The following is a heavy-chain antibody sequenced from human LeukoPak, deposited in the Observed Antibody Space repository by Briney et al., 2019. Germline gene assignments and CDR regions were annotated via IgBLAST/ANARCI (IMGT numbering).Heavy chain of an antibody. CDR2: IGSTDI. J-gene: IGHJ4*02. Sequence: GGSLTLSCAASGFTFNICAMGWLRQAPGKGLEWVSSIGSTDIYYADSVKGRFTVSRDNSKNTLYLQLNNLRAEDSAVYYCAKDATPGNAIWDYFGKWGQGTLVTVSS. CDR1: GFTFNICA. V-gene: IGHV3-23*01. CDR3: AKDATPGNAIWDYFGK. D-gene: IGHD1-1*01.